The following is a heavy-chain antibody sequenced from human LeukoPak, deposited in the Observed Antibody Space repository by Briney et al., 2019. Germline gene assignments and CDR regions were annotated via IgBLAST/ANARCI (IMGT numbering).Heavy chain of an antibody. CDR1: GFTFSSYA. CDR3: AKMTGIAAAGRGQNDY. D-gene: IGHD6-13*01. Sequence: GGSLRLSCAASGFTFSSYAMSWVRQAPGKGLEWVSVISGSGGSTYYADSVKGRFTISRDNSKSTLYLQMNSLRAEDTAVYYCAKMTGIAAAGRGQNDYWGQGTLVTVSS. J-gene: IGHJ4*02. V-gene: IGHV3-23*01. CDR2: ISGSGGST.